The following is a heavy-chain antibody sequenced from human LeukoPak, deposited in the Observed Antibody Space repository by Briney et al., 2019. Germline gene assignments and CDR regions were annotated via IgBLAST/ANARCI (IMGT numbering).Heavy chain of an antibody. CDR2: IYSAGTT. Sequence: GGSLRLSCAASGFTFSSYAMSWVRQAPGKGLEWVSVIYSAGTTYYADSVKARFTISRDSSKNALYLQMNSLGADDTAVYYCASLRPSSSWSFDLWGQGTLVTVSS. V-gene: IGHV3-66*01. CDR3: ASLRPSSSWSFDL. J-gene: IGHJ4*02. CDR1: GFTFSSYA. D-gene: IGHD6-13*01.